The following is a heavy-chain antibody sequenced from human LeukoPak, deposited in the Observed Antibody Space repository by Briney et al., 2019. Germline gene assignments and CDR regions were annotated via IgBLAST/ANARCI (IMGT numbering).Heavy chain of an antibody. D-gene: IGHD1-26*01. V-gene: IGHV3-48*02. J-gene: IGHJ4*02. CDR2: ISSSGKII. Sequence: GGSLRLSCVASGLPIGDFAMHWVRQAPGKGLEWISYISSSGKIIYYADSVKGRFTISRDNAKNSLFLQMNSLRDEDTGVYYCAREGSGSCFDYWGQGTLVTVSS. CDR1: GLPIGDFA. CDR3: AREGSGSCFDY.